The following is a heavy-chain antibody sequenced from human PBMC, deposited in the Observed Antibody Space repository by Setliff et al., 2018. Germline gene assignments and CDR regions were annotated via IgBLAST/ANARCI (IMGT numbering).Heavy chain of an antibody. CDR2: IIPILGIA. CDR1: GGTFSSYA. D-gene: IGHD2-15*01. J-gene: IGHJ3*02. Sequence: VASVKVSCKASGGTFSSYAISWVRQAPGQGLEWMGGIIPILGIANYAQKFQGRVTITADKSTSTAYMELSSLRSEDTAVYYCARALVVAAAFDIWGQGTMVTVSS. CDR3: ARALVVAAAFDI. V-gene: IGHV1-69*10.